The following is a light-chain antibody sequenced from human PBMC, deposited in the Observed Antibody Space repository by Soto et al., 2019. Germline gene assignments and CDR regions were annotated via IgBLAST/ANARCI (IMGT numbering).Light chain of an antibody. CDR2: AAS. CDR3: QQSYTAPLT. CDR1: QSISTY. V-gene: IGKV1-39*01. Sequence: DIQMTQSPSSLSASVGYRVTITWRASQSISTYLNWYQQKPGKAPNLLIFAASTLQSGVPSRFSGSGSGTDFTLTIRSLQPEDFATYYCQQSYTAPLTFGGGTKVDIK. J-gene: IGKJ4*01.